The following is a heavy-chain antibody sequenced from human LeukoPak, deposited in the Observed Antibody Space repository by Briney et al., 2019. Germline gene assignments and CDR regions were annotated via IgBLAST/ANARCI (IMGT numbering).Heavy chain of an antibody. CDR1: GGSTSSGSYY. CDR2: IYTSGST. V-gene: IGHV4-61*02. D-gene: IGHD6-19*01. J-gene: IGHJ5*02. Sequence: PSETLSLTCTVFGGSTSSGSYYWSWIRQPAGKGLEWIGCIYTSGSTNYNPSLKSRVTISVDTSKNQFSLKLSSVTAADTAVFYCAREDSSGDWFDPWGQGTLVTVSS. CDR3: AREDSSGDWFDP.